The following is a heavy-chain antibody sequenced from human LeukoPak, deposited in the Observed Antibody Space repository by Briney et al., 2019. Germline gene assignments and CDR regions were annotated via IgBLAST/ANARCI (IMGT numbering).Heavy chain of an antibody. CDR2: ISSSSSYI. J-gene: IGHJ4*02. V-gene: IGHV3-21*01. CDR1: GFTFSSYS. CDR3: ARIKDYGGNSDFDY. Sequence: GGSLRLSCAASGFTFSSYSMKWVRHAPGKGLEWVSSISSSSSYIYYADSVKGRFTISRDNAKNSLYLQMNSLRAEDTAVYYCARIKDYGGNSDFDYWGQGTLVTVSS. D-gene: IGHD4-23*01.